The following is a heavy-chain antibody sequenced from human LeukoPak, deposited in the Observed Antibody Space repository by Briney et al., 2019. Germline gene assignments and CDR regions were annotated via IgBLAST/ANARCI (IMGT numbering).Heavy chain of an antibody. CDR1: GYTFTGYG. Sequence: GASVKVSCKASGYTFTGYGISWVRQAPGQGLEWMGWISAYNGNTNYAQKLQGRVTMTTDTSTSTAYMELSRLRSDDTAVYYCASRDSSGYHDYWGQGTLVTVSS. J-gene: IGHJ4*02. V-gene: IGHV1-18*01. D-gene: IGHD3-22*01. CDR2: ISAYNGNT. CDR3: ASRDSSGYHDY.